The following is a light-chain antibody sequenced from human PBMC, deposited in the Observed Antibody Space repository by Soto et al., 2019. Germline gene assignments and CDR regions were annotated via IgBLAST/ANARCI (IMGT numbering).Light chain of an antibody. CDR1: QSISSW. CDR3: QQCNSYPYT. Sequence: DIQMTQSPSTLSASVRDRVTITCRASQSISSWLAWYQQKPGKAPKLLIYKASRRDSGVPPRFSGSGSGTEFTLTISIRQPDDFATYYCQQCNSYPYTVGQGTKVDIK. J-gene: IGKJ2*01. CDR2: KAS. V-gene: IGKV1-5*03.